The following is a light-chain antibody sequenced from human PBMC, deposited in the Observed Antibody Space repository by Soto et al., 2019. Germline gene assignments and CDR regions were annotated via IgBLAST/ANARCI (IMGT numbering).Light chain of an antibody. CDR2: EVS. V-gene: IGLV2-14*01. Sequence: QSVLTQPASVSGSPGQSITISCTGTSSDIGAYNYVSWFQQHPGKVPKLMIYEVSNRPSGVSDRFSASKSGNTASLTISGLQADDEADYYCSSYTTSSTHVVFGGGTQLTVL. J-gene: IGLJ7*01. CDR3: SSYTTSSTHVV. CDR1: SSDIGAYNY.